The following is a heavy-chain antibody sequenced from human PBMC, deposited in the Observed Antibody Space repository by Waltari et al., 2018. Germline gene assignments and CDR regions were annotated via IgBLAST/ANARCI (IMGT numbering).Heavy chain of an antibody. D-gene: IGHD1-26*01. CDR1: GFTFSSYA. Sequence: EVQLLESGGGLVQPGGSLRLSCAASGFTFSSYAMSWVRQAPGKGLEWVSVIYSGGSSTYYADSVKGRFTISRDNSKNTLYMQRNSLRAEETAVYYCAKNAELPADYYYDYMDVWGKGTTVTVSS. CDR2: IYSGGSST. CDR3: AKNAELPADYYYDYMDV. V-gene: IGHV3-23*03. J-gene: IGHJ6*03.